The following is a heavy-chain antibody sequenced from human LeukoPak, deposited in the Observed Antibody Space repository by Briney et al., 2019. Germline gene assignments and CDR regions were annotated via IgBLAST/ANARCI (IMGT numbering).Heavy chain of an antibody. D-gene: IGHD6-13*01. CDR3: ARLSAAASDY. Sequence: SETLSLTCTVSGGSISSSSYYWGWIRQPPGKGLEWLGSIYYSGSTYYNPSLKSRVTISVDTSKNQFSLKLSSVTAADTAVYYCARLSAAASDYWGQGTLVTVSS. V-gene: IGHV4-39*01. J-gene: IGHJ4*02. CDR2: IYYSGST. CDR1: GGSISSSSYY.